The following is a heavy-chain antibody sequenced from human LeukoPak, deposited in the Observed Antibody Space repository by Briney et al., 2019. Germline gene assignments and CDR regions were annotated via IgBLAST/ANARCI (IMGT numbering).Heavy chain of an antibody. J-gene: IGHJ4*02. D-gene: IGHD6-19*01. CDR3: AGWTYSSGLFYDN. CDR1: RFTPCKYW. CDR2: KKEDGSGE. Sequence: PGRTLRLSCAASRFTPCKYWTSWVPPAPRKGVEWVADKKEDGSGERYVDSVKGRFTSSRDNAKNSLYLQLNRLRREDRAVYSCAGWTYSSGLFYDNWGQGTLVIVCS. V-gene: IGHV3-7*04.